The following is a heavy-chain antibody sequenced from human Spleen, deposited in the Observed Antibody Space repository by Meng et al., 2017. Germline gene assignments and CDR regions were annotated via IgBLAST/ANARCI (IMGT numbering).Heavy chain of an antibody. J-gene: IGHJ4*02. CDR2: MYYSGNI. V-gene: IGHV4-39*01. Sequence: QLQLQESGPGLVRPSETLSLLCTVSGDSISSSNYYWGWIRQPPGKGLEWIGSMYYSGNIYYNPSLKSRVTISVDTSKNQFSLKVTSVTAADTAVFYCARHKGYSYGYLYFDYWGQGTLVTVSS. CDR1: GDSISSSNYY. CDR3: ARHKGYSYGYLYFDY. D-gene: IGHD5-18*01.